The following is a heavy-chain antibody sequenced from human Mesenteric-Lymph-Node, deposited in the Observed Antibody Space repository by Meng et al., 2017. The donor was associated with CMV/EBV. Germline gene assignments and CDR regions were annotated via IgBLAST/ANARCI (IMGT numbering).Heavy chain of an antibody. D-gene: IGHD6-13*01. J-gene: IGHJ4*02. CDR2: INTNTGNP. Sequence: GYTFTNYGRTWGRQAHGEGLEWMGWINTNTGNPKYDQGVTERFVLSLDTSVSTAYLQISSLKAEDTAVYYCARDEGDIIYSSSYYNYWGQGTLVTVSS. V-gene: IGHV7-4-1*02. CDR3: ARDEGDIIYSSSYYNY. CDR1: GYTFTNYG.